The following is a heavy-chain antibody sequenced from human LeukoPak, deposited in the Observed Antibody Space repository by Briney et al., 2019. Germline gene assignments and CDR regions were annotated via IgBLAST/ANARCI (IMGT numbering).Heavy chain of an antibody. D-gene: IGHD3-10*01. CDR1: GLTVNNYG. V-gene: IGHV3-23*01. J-gene: IGHJ4*02. Sequence: GGSLRLSCAASGLTVNNYGVNWVRQAPGKGLELVSGISGSGERTDYADFVKGRFTISRDNSKNTLYQQMNSLRAEDTAVYYCAKEAASGYFHYWGQGTLVTVSS. CDR2: ISGSGERT. CDR3: AKEAASGYFHY.